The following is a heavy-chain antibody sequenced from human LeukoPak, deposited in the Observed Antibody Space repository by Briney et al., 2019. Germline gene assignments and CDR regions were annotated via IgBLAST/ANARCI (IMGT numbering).Heavy chain of an antibody. J-gene: IGHJ4*02. CDR3: AREEPHLTYYYDSSGYSPFDY. CDR2: INPSGGST. CDR1: GYTFTSYY. Sequence: ASVKVSCKASGYTFTSYYMHWVRQAPGQGLEWMGIINPSGGSTSYAQKFQGRVTMTRDTSTSTVYVELSSLRSEDTAVYYCAREEPHLTYYYDSSGYSPFDYWGQGTLVTVSS. D-gene: IGHD3-22*01. V-gene: IGHV1-46*01.